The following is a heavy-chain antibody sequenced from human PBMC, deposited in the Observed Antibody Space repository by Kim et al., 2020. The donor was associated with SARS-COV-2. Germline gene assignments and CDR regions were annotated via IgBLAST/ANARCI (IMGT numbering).Heavy chain of an antibody. Sequence: SVKVSCKASGGTFSSYAISWVRQAPGQGLEWMGGIIPIFGTANYAQKFQGRVTITADESTSTAYMELSSLRSEDTAVYYCARAGYCSSTSCYGGGGSFDYWGQGTLVTVSS. CDR3: ARAGYCSSTSCYGGGGSFDY. CDR1: GGTFSSYA. J-gene: IGHJ4*02. CDR2: IIPIFGTA. V-gene: IGHV1-69*13. D-gene: IGHD2-2*01.